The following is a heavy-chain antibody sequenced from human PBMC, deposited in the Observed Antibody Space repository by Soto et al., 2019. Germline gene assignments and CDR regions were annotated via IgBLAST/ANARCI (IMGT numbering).Heavy chain of an antibody. Sequence: ASVKVSCKASGYTFTSYGISWVRQAPGQGLEWMGWISAYNGNTNYAQKLQGRVTMTTDTSTSTAYMELRSLRSDDTAVYYCARLNIVVEVDANHRNWFALPTQRTSVTVSS. J-gene: IGHJ5*02. CDR3: ARLNIVVEVDANHRNWFAL. CDR1: GYTFTSYG. D-gene: IGHD2-15*01. V-gene: IGHV1-18*01. CDR2: ISAYNGNT.